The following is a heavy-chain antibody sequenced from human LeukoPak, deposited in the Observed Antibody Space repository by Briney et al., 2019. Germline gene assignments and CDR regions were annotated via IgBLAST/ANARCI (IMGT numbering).Heavy chain of an antibody. CDR2: IIPILGIA. J-gene: IGHJ5*02. Sequence: SVKVSCKASGGTFSSYAISWVRQAPGQGLEWMGRIIPILGIANYAQKFQGRVTITADKSTSAAYMELSSLRSEDTAVYYCARHGLPGQLVRGSRSWFDPWGQGTLVTVSS. D-gene: IGHD6-13*01. CDR1: GGTFSSYA. CDR3: ARHGLPGQLVRGSRSWFDP. V-gene: IGHV1-69*04.